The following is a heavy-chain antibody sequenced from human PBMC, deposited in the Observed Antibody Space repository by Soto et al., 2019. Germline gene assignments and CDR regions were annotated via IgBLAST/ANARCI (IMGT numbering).Heavy chain of an antibody. CDR2: ISTYNGDT. CDR1: GYTFTTSG. D-gene: IGHD1-26*01. Sequence: QVQLVQSGPEVKKPGASVKVSCEASGYTFTTSGISWVRQAPGQGLEWMGWISTYNGDTNSAQKFQGRVTMTADTSXXTVDMDLMSLKSDDPAVYYCARQGSWPYYYYGLDVWGQGTTVTVSS. J-gene: IGHJ6*02. V-gene: IGHV1-18*01. CDR3: ARQGSWPYYYYGLDV.